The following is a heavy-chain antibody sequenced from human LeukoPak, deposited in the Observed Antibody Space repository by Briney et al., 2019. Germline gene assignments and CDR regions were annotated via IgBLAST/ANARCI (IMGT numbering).Heavy chain of an antibody. V-gene: IGHV4-4*07. CDR2: IYTRGST. CDR3: ARGRYCSADICSGGDAFDI. CDR1: GGSINNYY. D-gene: IGHD2-15*01. Sequence: KSSETLSLTCTVSGGSINNYYWSWIRQPAGKGLEWIGRIYTRGSTNYNPSLKSRVTMSVDTSKNQFPLKLSSVTAADTAVYYCARGRYCSADICSGGDAFDIWGQGTMVSVSS. J-gene: IGHJ3*02.